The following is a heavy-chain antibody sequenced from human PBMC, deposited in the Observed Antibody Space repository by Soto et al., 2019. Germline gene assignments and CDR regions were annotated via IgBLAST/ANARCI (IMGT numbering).Heavy chain of an antibody. CDR3: ARDHQLWLGEFDY. CDR2: INPNSGGI. J-gene: IGHJ4*02. V-gene: IGHV1-2*02. Sequence: LLNVSCKESGYTLNGDYVHWVRQAPGQGLEWMGWINPNSGGINYAQKFQGRVTMTRDTSISTAYMELSRLTSDDTAVYYCARDHQLWLGEFDYWGQGTLVTVSS. D-gene: IGHD3-10*01. CDR1: GYTLNGDY.